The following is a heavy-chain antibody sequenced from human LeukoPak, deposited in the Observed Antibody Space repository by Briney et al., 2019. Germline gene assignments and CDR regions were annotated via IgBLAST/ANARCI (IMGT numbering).Heavy chain of an antibody. CDR1: GGSISSYY. V-gene: IGHV4-4*07. CDR2: IYTSGST. D-gene: IGHD2-15*01. Sequence: SETLSLTCTVSGGSISSYYWSWIRQPAGKGLEWIGRIYTSGSTNYNPSLKSRVTMSVGTSKNQFSLKLSSVTAADTAVYYCAFVHCSGGSCYFPWGQGTLVTVSS. CDR3: AFVHCSGGSCYFP. J-gene: IGHJ5*02.